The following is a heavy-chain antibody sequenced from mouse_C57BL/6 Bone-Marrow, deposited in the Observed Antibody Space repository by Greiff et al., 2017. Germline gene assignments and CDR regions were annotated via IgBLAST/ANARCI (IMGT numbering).Heavy chain of an antibody. CDR1: GYTFTSYW. J-gene: IGHJ2*01. CDR2: INPSSGYT. Sequence: VQLQQSGAELAKPGASVKLSCKASGYTFTSYWMHWVKQRPGQGLEWIGYINPSSGYTKYNQKFKDKATLTADKSSSTAYMQLSSLTYEDPAVYYCARGRRGLRPVFDHWGQGTTLTVSS. V-gene: IGHV1-7*01. D-gene: IGHD2-4*01. CDR3: ARGRRGLRPVFDH.